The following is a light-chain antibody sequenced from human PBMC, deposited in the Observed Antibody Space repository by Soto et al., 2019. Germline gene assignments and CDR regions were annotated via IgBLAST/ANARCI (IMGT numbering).Light chain of an antibody. CDR1: QSISNS. CDR2: AAS. V-gene: IGKV1-39*01. J-gene: IGKJ2*01. Sequence: DIQMTQSPSSLSAFVGDRVTITCRASQSISNSLNWYQQKPGKAPNLLIYAASTLQSGVPSRFSGSGSGTDFTLTISSLQIEDFANYYCQQSYIAPKTFGQGTKVDIK. CDR3: QQSYIAPKT.